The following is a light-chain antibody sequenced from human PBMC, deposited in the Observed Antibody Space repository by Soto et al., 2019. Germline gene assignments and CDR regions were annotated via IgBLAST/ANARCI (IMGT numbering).Light chain of an antibody. V-gene: IGKV3-20*01. CDR3: QQYGSPIT. CDR1: QSVSSSY. Sequence: EFVLTQSPGTLSFSPGERATLSCRASQSVSSSYLAWYQQKPGQAPRLLIYGASSRATGIPDRFSGSGSGTDFTLTISRLEPEDFAVYYCQQYGSPITFGQGTRLEIK. J-gene: IGKJ5*01. CDR2: GAS.